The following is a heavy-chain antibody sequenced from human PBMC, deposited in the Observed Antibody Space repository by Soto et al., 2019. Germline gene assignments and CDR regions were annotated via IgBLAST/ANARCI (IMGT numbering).Heavy chain of an antibody. V-gene: IGHV3-21*01. J-gene: IGHJ5*02. D-gene: IGHD6-19*01. CDR3: ARASSIAVAGKTPLFDP. CDR2: ISSSSSYI. CDR1: GFTFSSYS. Sequence: EVQLVESGGGLVKPGGSLRLSCAASGFTFSSYSMNWVRQAPGKGLEWVSSISSSSSYIYYADSVKGRFTISRDNAKNSLYLQMNSLRAEDTAVYYCARASSIAVAGKTPLFDPWGQGTLVTVSS.